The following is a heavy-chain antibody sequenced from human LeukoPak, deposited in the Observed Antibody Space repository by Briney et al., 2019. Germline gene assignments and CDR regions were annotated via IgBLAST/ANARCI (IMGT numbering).Heavy chain of an antibody. D-gene: IGHD6-13*01. CDR1: GGSISSGSYY. CDR2: IYTSGST. V-gene: IGHV4-61*09. J-gene: IGHJ5*02. Sequence: PSETLSLTCTVSGGSISSGSYYWSWIRQPAGKGLEWIGHIYTSGSTNYNPSLKSRVTISVDTSKNQFSLKLSSVTAADTAVYYCARGYRSRWYLNWFDPWGQGTLVTVSS. CDR3: ARGYRSRWYLNWFDP.